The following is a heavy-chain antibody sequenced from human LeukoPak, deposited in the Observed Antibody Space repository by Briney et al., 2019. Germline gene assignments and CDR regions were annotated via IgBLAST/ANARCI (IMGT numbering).Heavy chain of an antibody. CDR2: INPNSGGT. J-gene: IGHJ4*02. Sequence: ASVRVSCKASGYSFTGYYMYWVRQAPGQGLEWMGRINPNSGGTNYAQKFQGRVTMTRDTSISTGYMELSSLRSDDTAVYYCARGNSGWYLDYWGQGTLVTVSS. V-gene: IGHV1-2*06. CDR1: GYSFTGYY. D-gene: IGHD6-19*01. CDR3: ARGNSGWYLDY.